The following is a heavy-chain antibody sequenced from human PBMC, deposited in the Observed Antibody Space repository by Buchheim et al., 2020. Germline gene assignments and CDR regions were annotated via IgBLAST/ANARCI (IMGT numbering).Heavy chain of an antibody. CDR1: GFTVSSHY. V-gene: IGHV3-23*04. CDR3: AKSIVVPAAYNGVFDH. CDR2: TSGSDGAT. Sequence: EVHLEESGGALVKPGGSLRLSCAASGFTVSSHYITWVRQAPGKGLEWVSATSGSDGATYYADSVKGRFTISRDNSKNTLSLQMNSLRAEDTAVYYCAKSIVVPAAYNGVFDHWGQGAL. D-gene: IGHD2-2*01. J-gene: IGHJ4*02.